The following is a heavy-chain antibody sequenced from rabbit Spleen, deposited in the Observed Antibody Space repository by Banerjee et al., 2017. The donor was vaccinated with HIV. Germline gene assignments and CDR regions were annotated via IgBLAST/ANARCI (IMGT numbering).Heavy chain of an antibody. Sequence: QEQLVESGGGLVKPEGSLKLSCTASRFSFSNKAVMCWVRQAPGKGLEWIACIYSGSSGDTYYASWAKGRITISKTSSTTVTLQMTSLTAADTATYFCARDLASVVGWNFNLWGPGTLVTVS. V-gene: IGHV1S45*01. CDR1: RFSFSNKAV. D-gene: IGHD3-1*01. CDR2: IYSGSSGDT. CDR3: ARDLASVVGWNFNL. J-gene: IGHJ4*01.